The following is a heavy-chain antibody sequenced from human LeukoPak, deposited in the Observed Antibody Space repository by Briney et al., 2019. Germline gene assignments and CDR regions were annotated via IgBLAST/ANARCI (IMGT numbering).Heavy chain of an antibody. CDR1: GFTFSSYA. D-gene: IGHD5-12*01. Sequence: GGSLRLSCAASGFTFSSYAMHWVRQAPGKGLEWVAVISYDGSNKYYADSVKGRFTISRDNSKNTLYLQMNSLRAEDTAVYYCARSGVATMRAFFDYWGQGPLVPVSS. J-gene: IGHJ4*02. CDR3: ARSGVATMRAFFDY. V-gene: IGHV3-30-3*01. CDR2: ISYDGSNK.